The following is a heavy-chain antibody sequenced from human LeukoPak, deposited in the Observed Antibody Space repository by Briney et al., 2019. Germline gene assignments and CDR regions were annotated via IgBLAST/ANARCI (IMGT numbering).Heavy chain of an antibody. CDR3: ARAPMVRGRLIDY. J-gene: IGHJ4*02. CDR1: GRSFSGYY. V-gene: IGHV4-34*01. Sequence: SETLSLTCAVDGRSFSGYYWSWIRQPPGKGLEWIGEINHSGSTNYNPSLKSRVTISVDTSKNQFSLKLSSVTAADTAVYYCARAPMVRGRLIDYWGQGTLVTVSP. D-gene: IGHD3-10*01. CDR2: INHSGST.